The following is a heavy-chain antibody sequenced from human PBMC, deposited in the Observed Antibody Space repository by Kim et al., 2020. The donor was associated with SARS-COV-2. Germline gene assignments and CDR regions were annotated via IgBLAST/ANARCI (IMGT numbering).Heavy chain of an antibody. CDR3: ARGGWNTNNGFDY. CDR1: GGSISSYY. CDR2: IYYSGST. J-gene: IGHJ4*02. D-gene: IGHD1-1*01. Sequence: SETLSFTCTVSGGSISSYYWSWIRQPPGKGLEWIGYIYYSGSTNYNPSLKSRVTISVDTSKNQFSLKLSSVTAADTAVYYCARGGWNTNNGFDYWGQGTLVTVSS. V-gene: IGHV4-59*13.